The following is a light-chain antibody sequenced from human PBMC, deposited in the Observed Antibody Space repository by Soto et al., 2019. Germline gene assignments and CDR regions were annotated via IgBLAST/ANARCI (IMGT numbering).Light chain of an antibody. CDR2: GTS. Sequence: DIVLTQSPATLSVSPGERATLSCRASQTISSNYLAWYQQKPGQPPSLLIYGTSSRATGIPDRFSGSGSVTDFTLTISRLEPEDSAIYYCQQYVSWTFGQGTKVEIK. V-gene: IGKV3-20*01. CDR1: QTISSNY. J-gene: IGKJ1*01. CDR3: QQYVSWT.